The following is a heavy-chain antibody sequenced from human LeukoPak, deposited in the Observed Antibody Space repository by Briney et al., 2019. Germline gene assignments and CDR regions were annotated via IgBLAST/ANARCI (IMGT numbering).Heavy chain of an antibody. CDR3: ARGYYYYMDV. CDR1: GFTFSNYSI. V-gene: IGHV2-70*11. CDR2: IDWDDDK. J-gene: IGHJ6*03. Sequence: LRLSCAGSGFTFSNYSINWIRQPPGKALEWLARIDWDDDKYYSTSLKTGLTISKDTSKNQVVLTMTNMDPVDTATYYCARGYYYYMDVWGKGTTVTVSS.